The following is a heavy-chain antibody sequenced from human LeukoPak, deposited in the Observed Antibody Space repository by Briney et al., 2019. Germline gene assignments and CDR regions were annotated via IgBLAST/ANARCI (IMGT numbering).Heavy chain of an antibody. Sequence: SETLSLTCTVSGGSISSYYWSWIRQPPGKGLEWIGCIYYSGSTNYNPSLKSRVTISVDTSKNQFSLKLSSVTAADTAVYYCARVGGIAAYNWFDPWGQGTLVTVSS. CDR1: GGSISSYY. CDR3: ARVGGIAAYNWFDP. J-gene: IGHJ5*02. CDR2: IYYSGST. D-gene: IGHD6-25*01. V-gene: IGHV4-59*01.